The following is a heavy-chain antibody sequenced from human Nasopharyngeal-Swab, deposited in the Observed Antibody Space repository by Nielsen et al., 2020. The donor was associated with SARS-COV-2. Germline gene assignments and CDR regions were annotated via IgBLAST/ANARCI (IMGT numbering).Heavy chain of an antibody. CDR3: ARNGYSYVPYYYYYYMDV. CDR2: INHSGST. Sequence: SETLSLTCTVSGGSISGYYWSWIRQPPGKGLEWIGEINHSGSTNYNPSLKSRVTISVDTSKNQFSLKLSSVTAADTAVYYCARNGYSYVPYYYYYYMDVWGKGTTVTVSS. J-gene: IGHJ6*03. D-gene: IGHD5-18*01. CDR1: GGSISGYY. V-gene: IGHV4-34*01.